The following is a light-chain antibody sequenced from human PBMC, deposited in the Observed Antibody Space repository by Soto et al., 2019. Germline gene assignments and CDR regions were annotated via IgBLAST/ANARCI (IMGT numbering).Light chain of an antibody. CDR2: KAS. V-gene: IGKV1-5*03. CDR1: KSISTW. J-gene: IGKJ1*01. CDR3: QQYNSYSQT. Sequence: ITITPSPSHLSASVLHSVSITCLGRKSISTWLAWYQQIPGKAPNLLIYKASILESGVPSRFSGSGSGTEFTLTISSLQPDDFATYYCQQYNSYSQTFGQGTKVDIK.